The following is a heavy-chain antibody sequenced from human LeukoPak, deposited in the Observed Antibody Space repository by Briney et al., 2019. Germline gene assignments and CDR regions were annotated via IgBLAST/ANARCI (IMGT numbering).Heavy chain of an antibody. V-gene: IGHV3-7*01. CDR2: IKGDGSAK. CDR1: EFAFSDSW. CDR3: ARDRGWIQHDI. Sequence: GGSLRLSCAASEFAFSDSWMTWIRQAPGKGLEWVAFIKGDGSAKKYVDSVKGRFTISRDNAKNSLFLQMNSLRAEDTAVYYCARDRGWIQHDIWGQGTMVTVSS. J-gene: IGHJ3*02. D-gene: IGHD5-18*01.